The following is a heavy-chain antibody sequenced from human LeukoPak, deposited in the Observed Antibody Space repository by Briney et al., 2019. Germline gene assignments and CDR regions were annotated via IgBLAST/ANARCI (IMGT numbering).Heavy chain of an antibody. J-gene: IGHJ6*03. D-gene: IGHD3-10*01. CDR1: GGSISRYY. CDR3: AIAVVWGDYGSGYYYYYYMDV. CDR2: IYYSGRT. V-gene: IGHV4-59*01. Sequence: SETLSLTCTVSGGSISRYYWSWIRQPPGKGLEWIGYIYYSGRTNYNPSLKSRVTISVDTSKNQFSLKLSSVTAADTAVYYCAIAVVWGDYGSGYYYYYYMDVWGKGTTVTISS.